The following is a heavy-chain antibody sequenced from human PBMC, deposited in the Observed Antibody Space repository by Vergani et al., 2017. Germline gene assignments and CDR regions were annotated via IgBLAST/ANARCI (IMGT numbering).Heavy chain of an antibody. D-gene: IGHD1-26*01. CDR3: ARGYPSDY. J-gene: IGHJ4*02. CDR1: GFTFSSYW. V-gene: IGHV3-74*01. CDR2: IHSDGSST. Sequence: EVQLVESGGGLVQPGGSLRLSFAASGFTFSSYWRPWVRPAPGKGLVWVSRIHSDGSSTRYADSVKGRFTISRDNAKNTLYLQMNSLRAEDTAVYYCARGYPSDYWGQGTLVTVAS.